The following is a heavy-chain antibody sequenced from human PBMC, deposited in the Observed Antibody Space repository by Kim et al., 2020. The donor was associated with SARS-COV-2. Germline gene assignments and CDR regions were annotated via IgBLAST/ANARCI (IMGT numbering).Heavy chain of an antibody. CDR1: GGSFSAYY. CDR3: ARGVSASVNYYNFYNY. Sequence: SETLSLTCAVYGGSFSAYYWNWIRQPPGKGLEWIGEIDHSGSTNYNPSLKSRVTISVDTSKNQFSLKLSSVTAADTAVYYCARGVSASVNYYNFYNYWGQGTLVTVSP. CDR2: IDHSGST. J-gene: IGHJ4*02. D-gene: IGHD3-10*01. V-gene: IGHV4-34*01.